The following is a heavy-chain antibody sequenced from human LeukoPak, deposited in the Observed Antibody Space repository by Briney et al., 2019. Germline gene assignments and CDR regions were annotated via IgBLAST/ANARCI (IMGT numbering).Heavy chain of an antibody. V-gene: IGHV1-69*05. CDR1: GGTFSSYA. D-gene: IGHD5-18*01. CDR3: ARGPSGYSYGYVRY. Sequence: SVKVSCKASGGTFSSYAISWVRQAPGQGLEWMGGIIPIFGTANYAQKFQGRVTMTRNTSISTAYMELSSLRSEDTAVYYCARGPSGYSYGYVRYWGQGTLVTVSS. J-gene: IGHJ4*02. CDR2: IIPIFGTA.